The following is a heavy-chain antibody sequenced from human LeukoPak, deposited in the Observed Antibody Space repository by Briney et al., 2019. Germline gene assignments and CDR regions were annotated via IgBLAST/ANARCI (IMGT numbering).Heavy chain of an antibody. J-gene: IGHJ6*03. CDR2: INPSGGST. D-gene: IGHD3-3*01. CDR1: GYTFTSYY. Sequence: ASVKVSCKASGYTFTSYYMHWVRQAPGQGLEWMGIINPSGGSTSYAQKFQGRVTMTRDMSTSTVYMELSSLRSGDTAVYYCARAVDYDFWSGYSSDYYYYMDVWGKGTTVTVSS. CDR3: ARAVDYDFWSGYSSDYYYYMDV. V-gene: IGHV1-46*01.